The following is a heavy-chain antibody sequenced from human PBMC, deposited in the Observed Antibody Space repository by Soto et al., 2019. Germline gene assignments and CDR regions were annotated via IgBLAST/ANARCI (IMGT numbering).Heavy chain of an antibody. J-gene: IGHJ3*02. V-gene: IGHV4-61*01. Sequence: AETVSLTCSVSGVTVSSGSVYWSVIGQPPGKGLDWIGYIYYSGSTNYNPSLKSRVTISVDTSKNQVSLKLTSVTAAETAVYYCARLGRYYDSSGAFDIWGQGTMVT. CDR1: GVTVSSGSVY. CDR2: IYYSGST. CDR3: ARLGRYYDSSGAFDI. D-gene: IGHD3-22*01.